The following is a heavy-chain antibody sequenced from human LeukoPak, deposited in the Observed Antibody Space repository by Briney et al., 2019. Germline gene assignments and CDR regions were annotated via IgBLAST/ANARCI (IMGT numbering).Heavy chain of an antibody. J-gene: IGHJ5*02. D-gene: IGHD3-3*01. Sequence: GGSLRLSCAASGFTFSSYSMNWVRQAPGKGLEWVSSISSSSSYIYYADSVKGRFTISRDNAKNSLYLQMNSLRAEDTAVCYCARGREIVYYDFWSGYTGDNWFDPWGQGTLVTVSS. CDR1: GFTFSSYS. CDR2: ISSSSSYI. CDR3: ARGREIVYYDFWSGYTGDNWFDP. V-gene: IGHV3-21*01.